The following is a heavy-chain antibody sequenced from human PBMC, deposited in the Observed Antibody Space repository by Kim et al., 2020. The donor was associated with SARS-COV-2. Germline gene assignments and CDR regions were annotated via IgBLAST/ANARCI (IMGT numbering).Heavy chain of an antibody. V-gene: IGHV3-11*04. CDR2: ISRGGNTT. Sequence: GGSLRLSCAGSGFTFGDYYMNWLRQAPGRGLEYILYISRGGNTTYYADSVKGRFTISRDNVKNLLFLEMNSLRDEDTAMYYCARDDGSHAFDIWGQGTMV. J-gene: IGHJ3*02. D-gene: IGHD3-10*01. CDR1: GFTFGDYY. CDR3: ARDDGSHAFDI.